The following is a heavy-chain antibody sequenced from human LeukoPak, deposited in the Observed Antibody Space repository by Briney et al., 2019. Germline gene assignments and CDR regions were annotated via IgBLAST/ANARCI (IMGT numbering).Heavy chain of an antibody. CDR3: AKWTSARGSTFDY. CDR2: ITPTGGTT. J-gene: IGHJ4*02. Sequence: PGGSLRLSCAASGFTLNTYAMSWVRQAPGKGLEWVSSITPTGGTTYYADSVKGRFTISRDNSKKTLYLQMNSLRAEDTAVYYCAKWTSARGSTFDYWGQGTLVTVSS. V-gene: IGHV3-23*01. D-gene: IGHD3/OR15-3a*01. CDR1: GFTLNTYA.